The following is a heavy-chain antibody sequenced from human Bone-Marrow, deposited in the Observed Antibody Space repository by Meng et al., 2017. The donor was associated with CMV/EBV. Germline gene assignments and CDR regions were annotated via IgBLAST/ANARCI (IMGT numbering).Heavy chain of an antibody. CDR2: INPKSGNT. V-gene: IGHV1-2*02. D-gene: IGHD4-23*01. J-gene: IGHJ4*02. CDR3: ARTSSCIYYGGY. Sequence: ASVKVSCKASGYTFTGQYIHWVRQAPGQGLEWVGCINPKSGNTDYSQRFQGRVTMTRDTSISTASMELSSLRSDDTAVYYCARTSSCIYYGGYWGQGTLVTVSS. CDR1: GYTFTGQY.